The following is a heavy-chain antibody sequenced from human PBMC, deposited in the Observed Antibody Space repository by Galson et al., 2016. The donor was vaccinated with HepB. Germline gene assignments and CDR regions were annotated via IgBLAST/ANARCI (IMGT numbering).Heavy chain of an antibody. CDR3: ARTVATGDSYVHY. Sequence: EPLSLTCAVSCVSISSSNWWSWVRQPPGKGLEWIGEIYHSGSTNYNPSLKSRITISVDKSKNQFSLKLSSVTAADTAVYYCARTVATGDSYVHYWGQGTLVTVSS. CDR2: IYHSGST. D-gene: IGHD3-10*02. CDR1: CVSISSSNW. J-gene: IGHJ4*02. V-gene: IGHV4-4*02.